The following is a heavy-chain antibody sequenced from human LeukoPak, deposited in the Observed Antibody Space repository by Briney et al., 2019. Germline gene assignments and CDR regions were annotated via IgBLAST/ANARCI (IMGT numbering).Heavy chain of an antibody. CDR2: INPNSGGT. Sequence: GASVKVSCKASGYTFTGYYMHWVRQAPGQELEWMGWINPNSGGTNYAQKFQGRVTMTRDTSISTAYMELSRLRSDDTAVYYCASVSGAYCSGGSCYDYYYYGMDVWGQGTTVTVSS. CDR3: ASVSGAYCSGGSCYDYYYYGMDV. D-gene: IGHD2-15*01. CDR1: GYTFTGYY. V-gene: IGHV1-2*02. J-gene: IGHJ6*02.